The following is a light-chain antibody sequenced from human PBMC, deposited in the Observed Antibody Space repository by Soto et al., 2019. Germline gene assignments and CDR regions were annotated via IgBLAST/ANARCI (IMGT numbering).Light chain of an antibody. CDR2: GAS. J-gene: IGKJ1*01. CDR1: QSVSSSY. Sequence: EIVLTQSPGTLSLSPGERATLSCRASQSVSSSYLAWYQPKPGQAPRLLIYGASSRATGIPDRFSGSGSGTDFTLTISRLEPEDFAGYYCQQYGSSPPWTVGQGTKVEIK. CDR3: QQYGSSPPWT. V-gene: IGKV3-20*01.